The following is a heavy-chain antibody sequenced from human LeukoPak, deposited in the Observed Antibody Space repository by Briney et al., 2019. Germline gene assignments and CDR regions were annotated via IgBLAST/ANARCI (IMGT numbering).Heavy chain of an antibody. Sequence: PSETLSLTCTVSGGSISSGDYSWSWIRQPPGKGLEWIGYIYYSGSTYYNPSLKSRVTISVDTSKNQFPLKLSSVTAADTAVYYCARDYQSSGTLPSGVDYYGMDVWGQGTTVTVSS. J-gene: IGHJ6*02. CDR1: GGSISSGDYS. D-gene: IGHD3-10*01. CDR3: ARDYQSSGTLPSGVDYYGMDV. V-gene: IGHV4-30-4*01. CDR2: IYYSGST.